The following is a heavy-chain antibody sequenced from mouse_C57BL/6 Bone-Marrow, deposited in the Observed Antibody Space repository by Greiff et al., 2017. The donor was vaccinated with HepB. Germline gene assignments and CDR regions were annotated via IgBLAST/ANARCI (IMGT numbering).Heavy chain of an antibody. V-gene: IGHV5-4*01. CDR1: GFTFSSYA. J-gene: IGHJ4*01. CDR2: ISDGGSYT. D-gene: IGHD1-1*01. Sequence: EVMLVESGGGLVKPGGSLKLSCAASGFTFSSYAMSWVRQTPEKRLEWVATISDGGSYTYYPDNVKGRFTISRDNAKNNLYLQMSHLKSEDTAMYYCARDGALYYYGSSYDYAVDYWGQGTSVTVSS. CDR3: ARDGALYYYGSSYDYAVDY.